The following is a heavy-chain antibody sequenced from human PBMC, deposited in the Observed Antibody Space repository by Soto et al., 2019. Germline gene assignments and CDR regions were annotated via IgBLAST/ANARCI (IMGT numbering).Heavy chain of an antibody. D-gene: IGHD2-21*02. CDR1: GFTFTSSA. Sequence: ASVKVSCKASGFTFTSSAVQWVRQARGQRLEWIGWIVVGSGNTNYAQKFQERVTITRDMSTSTAYMELSSLRSEDTAVYYCAAGYCGGDCLLGVTYYYYGMDVWGQGTTVTVSS. CDR2: IVVGSGNT. V-gene: IGHV1-58*01. J-gene: IGHJ6*02. CDR3: AAGYCGGDCLLGVTYYYYGMDV.